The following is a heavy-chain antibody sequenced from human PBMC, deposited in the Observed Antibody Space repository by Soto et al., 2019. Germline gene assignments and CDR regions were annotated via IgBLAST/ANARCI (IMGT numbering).Heavy chain of an antibody. CDR2: FDPQDGEA. D-gene: IGHD3-10*01. J-gene: IGHJ4*02. Sequence: QVQLVQSGAEVKKPGASVKVSCKVSGHTLTELSIYWVRQAPGKGLEWMGGFDPQDGEAIYAQRFQGRVIMTEDTVTDRAYLELSSLRSEDTAVYYCTTDDGSGSFYNANFDNWGQGTLVTVSS. CDR1: GHTLTELS. V-gene: IGHV1-24*01. CDR3: TTDDGSGSFYNANFDN.